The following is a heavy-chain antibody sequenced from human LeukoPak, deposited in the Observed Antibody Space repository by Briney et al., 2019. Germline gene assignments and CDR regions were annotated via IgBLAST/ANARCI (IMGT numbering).Heavy chain of an antibody. Sequence: GGSLRLSCAASGFTFSSYWMSWVCQAPGKGLEWVANIKQDGSEKYYVDSVKGRFTISRDNAKNTLYLQMNTLRAEDTAIYYCAKDQVMCSDCYSRPIDYWGQGTLVTVSS. CDR2: IKQDGSEK. D-gene: IGHD2-21*02. J-gene: IGHJ4*02. V-gene: IGHV3-7*03. CDR1: GFTFSSYW. CDR3: AKDQVMCSDCYSRPIDY.